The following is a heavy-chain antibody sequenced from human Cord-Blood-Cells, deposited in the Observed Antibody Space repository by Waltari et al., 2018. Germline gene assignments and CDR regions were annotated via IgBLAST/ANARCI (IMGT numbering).Heavy chain of an antibody. Sequence: QLQLQESGPGLVKPSWTLSLTCTASGAPISSSSSYWVWIRQPPGKGLEWIGSIYYSGSTYYNPSLKSRVTISVDTSKNQFSLKLSSVTAADTAVYYCARHFWGATTIDYWGQGTLVTVSS. V-gene: IGHV4-39*01. CDR1: GAPISSSSSY. CDR2: IYYSGST. CDR3: ARHFWGATTIDY. J-gene: IGHJ4*02. D-gene: IGHD1-26*01.